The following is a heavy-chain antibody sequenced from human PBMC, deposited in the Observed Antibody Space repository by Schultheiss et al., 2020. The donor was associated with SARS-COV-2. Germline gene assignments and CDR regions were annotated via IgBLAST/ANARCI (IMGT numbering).Heavy chain of an antibody. V-gene: IGHV3-21*01. Sequence: GESLKISCAASGFTFSSYAMHWVRQAPGKGLEWVSSISSSSSYIYYADSVKGRFTISRDNAKNSLYLQMNSLRAEDTAVYYCARDLKYYYDSSGYYYDAFDIWGQGTMVTVSS. D-gene: IGHD3-22*01. CDR3: ARDLKYYYDSSGYYYDAFDI. CDR1: GFTFSSYA. J-gene: IGHJ3*02. CDR2: ISSSSSYI.